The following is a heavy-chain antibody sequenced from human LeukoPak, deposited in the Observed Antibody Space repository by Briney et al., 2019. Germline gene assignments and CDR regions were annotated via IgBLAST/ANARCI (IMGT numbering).Heavy chain of an antibody. J-gene: IGHJ4*02. CDR1: GGSISSYY. Sequence: PSETLSPTCTVSGGSISSYYWSWIRQPPGKGLEWIGYIYYSGSTNYNPSLRSRVTISVDTSKNQFSLKLSSVTAADTAVYYCARRGYCSGGSCYFDYWGQGTLVTVSS. CDR3: ARRGYCSGGSCYFDY. CDR2: IYYSGST. V-gene: IGHV4-59*08. D-gene: IGHD2-15*01.